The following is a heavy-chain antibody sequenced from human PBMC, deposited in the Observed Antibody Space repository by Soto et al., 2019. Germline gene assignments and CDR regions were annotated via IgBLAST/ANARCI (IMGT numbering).Heavy chain of an antibody. Sequence: SETLSLTCTVSGGSISSYYWIWIRQPPGKGLEWIGYIYYSGSTNYNPSLKSRVTISVDTSKNQFSLKLSSVTAADTAVYYCAREEILKGDSNGEYYYYYYMDVWGKGTTVTVSS. CDR1: GGSISSYY. V-gene: IGHV4-59*12. CDR2: IYYSGST. D-gene: IGHD4-4*01. J-gene: IGHJ6*03. CDR3: AREEILKGDSNGEYYYYYYMDV.